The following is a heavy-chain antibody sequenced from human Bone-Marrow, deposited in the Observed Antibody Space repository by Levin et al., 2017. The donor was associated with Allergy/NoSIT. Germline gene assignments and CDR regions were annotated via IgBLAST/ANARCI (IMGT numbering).Heavy chain of an antibody. V-gene: IGHV4-61*09. J-gene: IGHJ6*03. D-gene: IGHD2-21*01. Sequence: SETLSLTCTVSGVSNTSGSYYWSWIRQPAGKGLEWIGHSYTSGNITYNPSLKSRVTISLDTSKNQFSLKLRSVTAADTAVYYCARVLQYSYYYTDVWGKGTMVTVSS. CDR2: SYTSGNI. CDR3: ARVLQYSYYYTDV. CDR1: GVSNTSGSYY.